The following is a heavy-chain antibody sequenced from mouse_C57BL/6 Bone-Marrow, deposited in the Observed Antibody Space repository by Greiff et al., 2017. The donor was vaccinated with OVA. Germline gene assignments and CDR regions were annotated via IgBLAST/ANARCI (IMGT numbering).Heavy chain of an antibody. CDR2: ISYDGSN. CDR3: ARDLAGYDGSY. Sequence: EVQLVESGPGLVKPSQSLSLTCSVTGYSITSGYYWNWIRQFPGNKLEWMGYISYDGSNNYNPSLKNRISITRDTSKNQFFLKLNSVTTEDTATYYCARDLAGYDGSYWGQGTLVTVSA. V-gene: IGHV3-6*01. D-gene: IGHD2-3*01. J-gene: IGHJ3*01. CDR1: GYSITSGYY.